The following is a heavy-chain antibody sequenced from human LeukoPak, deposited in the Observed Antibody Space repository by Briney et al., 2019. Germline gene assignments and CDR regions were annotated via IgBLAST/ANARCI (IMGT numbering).Heavy chain of an antibody. D-gene: IGHD2-2*01. CDR1: GYTFSSYG. V-gene: IGHV1-18*01. J-gene: IGHJ4*02. CDR2: ISAYNGNT. CDR3: ARARDAVVVPARRYYFDY. Sequence: ASVKVSCKASGYTFSSYGINWVRQAPGQGLEWMGWISAYNGNTNYAQKFQGRVTMTRDTSTSTVYMELSSLRSEDTAVYYCARARDAVVVPARRYYFDYWGQGTLVTVSS.